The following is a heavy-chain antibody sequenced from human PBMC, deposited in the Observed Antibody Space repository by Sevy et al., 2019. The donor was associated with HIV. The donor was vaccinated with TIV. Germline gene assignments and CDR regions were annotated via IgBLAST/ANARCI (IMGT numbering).Heavy chain of an antibody. CDR1: GFSVSTHA. V-gene: IGHV3-30-3*01. Sequence: GGSLRLSCAASGFSVSTHAMHWVRQAPGKGLEWVALLSYDGSSKYYTDSVKGRLTISRDNSKNTLYLQMSSLRPDDTAVYYCTRDAGYSTGWYPSDYWGQGTLVTVSS. D-gene: IGHD6-19*01. CDR2: LSYDGSSK. J-gene: IGHJ4*02. CDR3: TRDAGYSTGWYPSDY.